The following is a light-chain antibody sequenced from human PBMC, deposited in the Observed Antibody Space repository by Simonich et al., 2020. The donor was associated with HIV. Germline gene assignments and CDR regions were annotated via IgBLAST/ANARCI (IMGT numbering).Light chain of an antibody. J-gene: IGKJ2*01. CDR2: KAS. Sequence: DIQMTQSPSTLSASVGDRVTITCRASQSISSWLAWYQQKPGKAPKLLFYKASSLESWVPSRFSGSGSGTEFTLTISSLQPDDFATYYCQQYNSYSYTFGQGTKLEIK. CDR3: QQYNSYSYT. V-gene: IGKV1-5*03. CDR1: QSISSW.